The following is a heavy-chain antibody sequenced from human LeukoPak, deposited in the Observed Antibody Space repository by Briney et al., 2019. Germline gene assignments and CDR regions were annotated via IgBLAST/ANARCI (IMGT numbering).Heavy chain of an antibody. CDR1: GYSINSDYY. D-gene: IGHD1-26*01. Sequence: SETLSLTCAVSGYSINSDYYWGWIRQPPGEGLEWIGHIYHTGNTNYNSSLKSRVTISVDTSKNPFSLNMKPLTAADTAVYYCVRDGDKLFQHWGQGTLVSVSS. J-gene: IGHJ1*01. CDR3: VRDGDKLFQH. CDR2: IYHTGNT. V-gene: IGHV4-38-2*02.